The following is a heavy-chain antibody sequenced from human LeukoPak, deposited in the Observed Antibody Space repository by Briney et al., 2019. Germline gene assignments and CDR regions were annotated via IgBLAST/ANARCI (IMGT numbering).Heavy chain of an antibody. D-gene: IGHD3-22*01. CDR2: IYYSGST. V-gene: IGHV4-39*01. CDR3: ARYYYDSSGYYGALMFAFDI. J-gene: IGHJ3*02. CDR1: GGSFSGYY. Sequence: SETLSLTCAVYGGSFSGYYWGWIRQPPGKGLEWIGSIYYSGSTYYNPSLKSRVTISVDTSKNQFSLKLSSVTAADTAVYYCARYYYDSSGYYGALMFAFDIWGQGTMVTVSS.